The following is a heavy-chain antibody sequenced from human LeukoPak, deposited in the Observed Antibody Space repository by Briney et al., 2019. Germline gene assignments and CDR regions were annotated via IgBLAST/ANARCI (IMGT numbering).Heavy chain of an antibody. J-gene: IGHJ4*02. D-gene: IGHD2-15*01. CDR2: IYYSGST. CDR3: ARAWLLRRGAFDY. Sequence: PSGTLSLTCTVSGGSISSYYWSWIRQPPGKGLEWIGYIYYSGSTNYNPSLKSRVTISVDTSKNQFSLKLSSVTAADTAVYYCARAWLLRRGAFDYWGQGTLVTVSS. CDR1: GGSISSYY. V-gene: IGHV4-59*01.